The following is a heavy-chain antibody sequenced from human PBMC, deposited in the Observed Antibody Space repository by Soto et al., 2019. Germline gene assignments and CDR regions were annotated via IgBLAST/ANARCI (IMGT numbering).Heavy chain of an antibody. CDR2: ISYDGSNK. J-gene: IGHJ4*02. Sequence: QVQLVESGGGVVQPGRSLRLSCAASGFTFSSYGMHWVRQAPGKGLEWVAVISYDGSNKYYADSVKGRFTISRDNSKNTLYLQMNSLRAEDTAVYYCAKRPVGSSSWYWAFGNWGQGTLVTVSS. CDR1: GFTFSSYG. V-gene: IGHV3-30*18. CDR3: AKRPVGSSSWYWAFGN. D-gene: IGHD6-13*01.